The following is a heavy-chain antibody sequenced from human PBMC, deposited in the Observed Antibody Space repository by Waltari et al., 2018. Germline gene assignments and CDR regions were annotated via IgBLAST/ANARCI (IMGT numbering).Heavy chain of an antibody. CDR1: GYTFTNHD. CDR2: MNTNSGNT. V-gene: IGHV1-8*02. D-gene: IGHD3-10*01. Sequence: QVHLVQSGAEVKKPGASVKVSCKASGYTFTNHDINWVRQATGQGLECMGWMNTNSGNTGYAQKFQGRVTMTRTTSVSTAYMERSSLRSDDTAIYYCARGPAKTVVRGLTRRTWFDPWGQGTLVTVSS. CDR3: ARGPAKTVVRGLTRRTWFDP. J-gene: IGHJ5*02.